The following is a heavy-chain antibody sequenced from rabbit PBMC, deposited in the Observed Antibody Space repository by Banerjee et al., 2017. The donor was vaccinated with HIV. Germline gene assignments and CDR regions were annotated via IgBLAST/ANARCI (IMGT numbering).Heavy chain of an antibody. CDR3: ARGYVGNINSNYIPCYGMDL. CDR2: IYGGSSGPT. CDR1: GFTISSSYS. J-gene: IGHJ6*01. D-gene: IGHD4-2*01. Sequence: QQQLEESGGDLVKPEGSLALTCKASGFTISSSYSICWVRQAPGKGLEWIACIYGGSSGPTYYASWAKGRFTISKTSSTTVTLQMTSLTAVDTATYFCARGYVGNINSNYIPCYGMDLWGPGTLVTVS. V-gene: IGHV1S45*01.